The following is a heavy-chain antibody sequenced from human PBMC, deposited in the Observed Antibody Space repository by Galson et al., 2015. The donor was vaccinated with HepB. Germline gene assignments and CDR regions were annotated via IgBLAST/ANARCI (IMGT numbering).Heavy chain of an antibody. CDR2: IDPSDSYT. CDR3: ARPRNPIMLGNGGAMDV. V-gene: IGHV5-10-1*01. CDR1: GYSFTSYW. J-gene: IGHJ6*02. D-gene: IGHD2-21*01. Sequence: QSGAEVKKPGESLRISCKGSGYSFTSYWISWVRQKAGKGLEWMGTIDPSDSYTNYSPSFQGHVTISADKSITTAYLQWSSLKASDTAMYYCARPRNPIMLGNGGAMDVWGQGTTVTVSS.